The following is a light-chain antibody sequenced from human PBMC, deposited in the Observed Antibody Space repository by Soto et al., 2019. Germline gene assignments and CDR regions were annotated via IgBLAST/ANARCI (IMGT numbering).Light chain of an antibody. V-gene: IGKV3-20*01. CDR3: QQYSSLWT. CDR1: QSVSNNY. J-gene: IGKJ1*01. CDR2: GAS. Sequence: EIVLTQSPGTLSLSPGERATLSCRTSQSVSNNYLAWYQQKPGQAPRLLICGASSRATGIPDRFSGSGSGTDFTLSISRLEPEDFAVYYCQQYSSLWTFGQGTKVEIK.